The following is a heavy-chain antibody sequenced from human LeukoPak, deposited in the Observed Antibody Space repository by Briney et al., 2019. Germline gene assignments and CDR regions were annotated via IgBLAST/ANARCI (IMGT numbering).Heavy chain of an antibody. CDR3: ASALRDFWSGYYVGGWFDP. CDR1: VFTFSSYS. V-gene: IGHV3-21*01. J-gene: IGHJ5*02. CDR2: ISSSSSYI. Sequence: PGGSLRLSCAASVFTFSSYSMNWVPQAPGKGLEWVSSISSSSSYIYYADSAKGRFTISRDNAKNSLYLQMNSLRAEDTAVYYCASALRDFWSGYYVGGWFDPWGQGTLVTVSS. D-gene: IGHD3-3*01.